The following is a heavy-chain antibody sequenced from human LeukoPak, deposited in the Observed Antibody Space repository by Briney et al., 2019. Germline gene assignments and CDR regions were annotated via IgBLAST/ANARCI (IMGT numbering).Heavy chain of an antibody. CDR3: ARAQYNSAWLWDY. CDR2: INHSGST. V-gene: IGHV4-34*01. Sequence: SETLSLTCAVYGGSFSGYYWSWIRQPPGKGLEWIGEINHSGSTNYNPSLKSRVTISVDTSKNQFSLKLSSVTAADTAVYYCARAQYNSAWLWDYWGQGTLVTVSS. D-gene: IGHD6-19*01. J-gene: IGHJ4*02. CDR1: GGSFSGYY.